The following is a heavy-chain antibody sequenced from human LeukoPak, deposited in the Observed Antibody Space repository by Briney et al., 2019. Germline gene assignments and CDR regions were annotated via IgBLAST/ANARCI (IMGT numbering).Heavy chain of an antibody. V-gene: IGHV4-38-2*01. J-gene: IGHJ4*02. CDR3: TRMTAGHDY. CDR2: IHHSGTA. D-gene: IGHD2-21*02. CDR1: GYSISSGYY. Sequence: SETLSLTCAVSGYSISSGYYWGWIRQPPGKGLEWIGSIHHSGTAYYNPSLKSRVTLSIDTSRKQFSLNLRSVTVADTGIYYCTRMTAGHDYWGQGTLVTVSS.